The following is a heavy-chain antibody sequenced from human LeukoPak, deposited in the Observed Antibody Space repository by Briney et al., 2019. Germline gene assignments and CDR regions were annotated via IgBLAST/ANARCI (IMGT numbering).Heavy chain of an antibody. V-gene: IGHV3-53*01. Sequence: PGGSLRLSCAASGFTVSSNYMSWVRQAPGKGLEWVSVIYSGGSTYYADSVKGRFTISRDNSKNTLYLQMNSLRAEDTAVCYCASSYDFWSGYYLDYWGQGTLVTVSS. CDR2: IYSGGST. CDR1: GFTVSSNY. CDR3: ASSYDFWSGYYLDY. J-gene: IGHJ4*02. D-gene: IGHD3-3*01.